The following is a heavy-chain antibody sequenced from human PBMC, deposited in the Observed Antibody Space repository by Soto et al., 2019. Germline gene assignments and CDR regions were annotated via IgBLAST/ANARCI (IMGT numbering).Heavy chain of an antibody. J-gene: IGHJ6*03. V-gene: IGHV4-59*08. Sequence: QVQLQESGPGLVKPSETLSLICTVSGGSISSYYWSWIRQPPGKGLEWIGYIYYSGSTNYNPSLKSRVTISVDPSKNQFSLKLSSVTAADTAVYYCATRAADYDFWSGYYSYYYYMDVWGKGTTVTVSS. CDR1: GGSISSYY. D-gene: IGHD3-3*01. CDR2: IYYSGST. CDR3: ATRAADYDFWSGYYSYYYYMDV.